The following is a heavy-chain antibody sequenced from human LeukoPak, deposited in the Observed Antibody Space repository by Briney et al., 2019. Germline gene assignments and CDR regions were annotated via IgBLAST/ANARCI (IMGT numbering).Heavy chain of an antibody. Sequence: GSLRLSCAASGFSFRKYAMHWVRQAPGKGLESVSGISTNGGSTYHANSVKDRFTISRDNSKNTLYLQMGSLRTEDMAVYYCSRESTVIDAFDIWGQGTMVTVSS. V-gene: IGHV3-64*01. CDR3: SRESTVIDAFDI. CDR2: ISTNGGST. D-gene: IGHD4-11*01. J-gene: IGHJ3*02. CDR1: GFSFRKYA.